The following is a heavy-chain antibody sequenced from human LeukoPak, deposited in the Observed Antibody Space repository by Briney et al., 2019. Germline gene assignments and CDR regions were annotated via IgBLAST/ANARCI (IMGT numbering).Heavy chain of an antibody. J-gene: IGHJ6*02. CDR3: ARGRDLWFGLKGYGMDV. V-gene: IGHV1-8*01. Sequence: ASVKVSCKASGYTFTSYDINWVRQATGQGLEWMGWMNPNSGNTGYAQKFQGRVTMTRNTSISTAYMELSSLRSEDTAVYYCARGRDLWFGLKGYGMDVWGQGTTVTVSS. CDR2: MNPNSGNT. D-gene: IGHD3-10*01. CDR1: GYTFTSYD.